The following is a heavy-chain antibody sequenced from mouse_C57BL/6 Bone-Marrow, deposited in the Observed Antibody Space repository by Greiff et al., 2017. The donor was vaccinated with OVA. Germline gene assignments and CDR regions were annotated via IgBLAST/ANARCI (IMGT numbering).Heavy chain of an antibody. V-gene: IGHV1-82*01. Sequence: QVTLKVSGPELVKPGASVKISCKASGYAFSSSWMNWVKQRPGKGLEWIGRIYPGDGDTNYNGKFKGKATLTADKSSSTAYMQLSSLTSEESAVYFWAEGTTVGDYWGKGTTLTVSS. CDR3: AEGTTVGDY. J-gene: IGHJ2*01. CDR1: GYAFSSSW. CDR2: IYPGDGDT. D-gene: IGHD1-1*01.